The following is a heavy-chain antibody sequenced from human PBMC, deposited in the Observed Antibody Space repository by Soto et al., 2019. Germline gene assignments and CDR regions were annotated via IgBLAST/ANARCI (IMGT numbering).Heavy chain of an antibody. CDR2: ITTSSGTI. CDR1: GFTFGTYS. V-gene: IGHV3-48*01. J-gene: IGHJ1*01. CDR3: ATSIGANYFQH. D-gene: IGHD6-6*01. Sequence: GGSLSLSCAASGFTFGTYSMNWVRQAPGKGLEWLAHITTSSGTIYYADSVKGRFTISRDNAKKSLYLQMNRLRAEDTAMYYCATSIGANYFQHWGRGTLVTVSS.